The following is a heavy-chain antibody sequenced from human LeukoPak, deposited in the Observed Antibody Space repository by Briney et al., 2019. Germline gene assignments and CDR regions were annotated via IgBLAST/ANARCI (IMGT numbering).Heavy chain of an antibody. CDR1: GFTFSSYA. CDR3: AKDSFSTVTTDWFDP. V-gene: IGHV3-23*01. Sequence: GGSLRLSCAASGFTFSSYAMSWVRQAPGKGLEWVSAISGSGGSTYYAVSVKGRFTISRDNSKNTLYLQMNSLRAEDTAVYYCAKDSFSTVTTDWFDPWGQGTLVTVSS. J-gene: IGHJ5*02. CDR2: ISGSGGST. D-gene: IGHD4-17*01.